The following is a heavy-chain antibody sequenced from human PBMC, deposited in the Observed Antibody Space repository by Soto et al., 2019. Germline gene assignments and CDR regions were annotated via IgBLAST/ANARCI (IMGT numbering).Heavy chain of an antibody. J-gene: IGHJ4*02. D-gene: IGHD3-16*01. CDR3: LGGPRYSSKWQNLDH. CDR1: GFTFRAYG. CDR2: ISYDGSET. Sequence: GGSLILSCAASGFTFRAYGIHWVRQAPGQGLEWVAVISYDGSETFYASSVKGRFFISRDNFKNTLYLQMTSLRVEDTAVYYSLGGPRYSSKWQNLDHWGQGTLVTVSS. V-gene: IGHV3-30*03.